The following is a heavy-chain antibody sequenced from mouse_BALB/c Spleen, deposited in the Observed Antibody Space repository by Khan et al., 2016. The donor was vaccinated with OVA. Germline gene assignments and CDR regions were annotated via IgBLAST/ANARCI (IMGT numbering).Heavy chain of an antibody. CDR2: IWSDGKT. CDR3: ARSNNYAMDY. Sequence: VQLVESGPDLVAPSQSLSITCTVSGFSLTTYGVHWVRQPPGKGLEWLGVIWSDGKTTYNSPLKSRLSISKDNSKSQVFLKMNSLQTDDTAMDHCARSNNYAMDYWGQGTSVTVSS. J-gene: IGHJ4*01. V-gene: IGHV2-6-2*01. CDR1: GFSLTTYG. D-gene: IGHD2-5*01.